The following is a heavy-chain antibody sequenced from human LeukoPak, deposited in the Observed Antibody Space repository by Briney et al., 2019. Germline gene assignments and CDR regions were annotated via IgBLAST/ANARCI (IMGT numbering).Heavy chain of an antibody. CDR3: AEEDIVVVPAAMGGYYYYYMDV. D-gene: IGHD2-2*01. CDR1: GGSISSYY. J-gene: IGHJ6*03. Sequence: SETLSLTCTVSGGSISSYYWSWIRQPAGKGLEWIGRIYTSGSTNYNPSLKSRVTMSVDTSKNQFSLKLSSVTAADTAVYYCAEEDIVVVPAAMGGYYYYYMDVWGKGTTVTVSS. V-gene: IGHV4-4*07. CDR2: IYTSGST.